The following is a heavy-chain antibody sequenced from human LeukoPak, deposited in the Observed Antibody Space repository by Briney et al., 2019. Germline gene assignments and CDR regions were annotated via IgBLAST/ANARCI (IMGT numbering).Heavy chain of an antibody. CDR2: IKQDGSEK. V-gene: IGHV3-7*01. J-gene: IGHJ3*02. Sequence: VGSLGLSCAASGFTFSSYWMSWVRQAPGKGLEWVANIKQDGSEKYYVDSVKGRFTISRDNAKNSLYLQMNSLRAEYTAVYYCARGAVAGRRGDAFDIWGQGTMVTVSS. CDR3: ARGAVAGRRGDAFDI. CDR1: GFTFSSYW. D-gene: IGHD6-19*01.